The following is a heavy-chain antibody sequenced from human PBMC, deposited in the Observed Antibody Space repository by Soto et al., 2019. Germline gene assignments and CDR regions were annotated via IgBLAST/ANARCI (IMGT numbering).Heavy chain of an antibody. Sequence: PGGSLRLSCAASGFTFSSYDMHWVRQATGKGLEWVSAIGTAGDTYYPGSVKGRFTISRENAKNSLYLQMNSLRAGDTAVYYCARGAGSSLYYYYYYYMDVWGKGTTVTVSS. J-gene: IGHJ6*03. CDR2: IGTAGDT. V-gene: IGHV3-13*01. CDR3: ARGAGSSLYYYYYYYMDV. D-gene: IGHD6-13*01. CDR1: GFTFSSYD.